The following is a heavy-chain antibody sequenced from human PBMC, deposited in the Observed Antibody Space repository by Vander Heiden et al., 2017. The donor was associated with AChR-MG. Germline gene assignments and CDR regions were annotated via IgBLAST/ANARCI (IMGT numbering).Heavy chain of an antibody. D-gene: IGHD3-10*01. V-gene: IGHV4-61*02. Sequence: QVQLQESGPGLVKPSQTLSLTCTVSGGSLSSGRYYWSWIRQPAGKGLEWIGRIRNSGSTNYNPSLKSRVTMSVDTSKNQFSLKLNSVSAADTAMYYCARVSMVRGVIDYWGQGTLVTVSA. CDR1: GGSLSSGRYY. CDR2: IRNSGST. CDR3: ARVSMVRGVIDY. J-gene: IGHJ4*02.